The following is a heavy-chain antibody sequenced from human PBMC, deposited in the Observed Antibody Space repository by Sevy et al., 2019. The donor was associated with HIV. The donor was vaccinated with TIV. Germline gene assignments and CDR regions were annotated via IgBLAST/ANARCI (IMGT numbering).Heavy chain of an antibody. CDR3: AKVKYAGYGVILGSDY. CDR2: ISGSTGRT. J-gene: IGHJ4*02. D-gene: IGHD5-12*01. CDR1: GFRFRNYA. Sequence: GGSLRLSCAASGFRFRNYAMNWVRQAPGKGLEWVSSISGSTGRTDFADSVKGRFTISRDNSKGTLYLQMTSLRADDTAVYYCAKVKYAGYGVILGSDYWGRGTLVTVS. V-gene: IGHV3-23*01.